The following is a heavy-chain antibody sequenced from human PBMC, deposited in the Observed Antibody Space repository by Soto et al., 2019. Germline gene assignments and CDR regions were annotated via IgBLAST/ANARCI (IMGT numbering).Heavy chain of an antibody. Sequence: VQLVESGGGLVKPGGSLRLSCAASGFTFSSYSMNWVRQAPGQGLEWMGIINPSGGSTSYAQKFQGRVTMTRDTSTSTVYMELSSLRSEDTAVYYCARGGYDYYFDYWGQGTLVTVSS. CDR3: ARGGYDYYFDY. J-gene: IGHJ4*02. V-gene: IGHV1-46*01. D-gene: IGHD3-22*01. CDR2: INPSGGST. CDR1: GFTFSSYS.